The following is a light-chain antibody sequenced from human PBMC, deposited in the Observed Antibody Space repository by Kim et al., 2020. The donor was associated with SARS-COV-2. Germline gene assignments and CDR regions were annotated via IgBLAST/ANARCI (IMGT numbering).Light chain of an antibody. V-gene: IGKV1-5*01. CDR3: QQYQTSPYT. J-gene: IGKJ2*01. CDR1: ESTGSW. Sequence: DIQMTQSPATLSASVGDRVTITCRASESTGSWLAWYQQKPGTAPKVLIYDTSTLESGVPSRFSGSGTGTFFTLTISSLQPADSATYYCQQYQTSPYTFGQGTKLEI. CDR2: DTS.